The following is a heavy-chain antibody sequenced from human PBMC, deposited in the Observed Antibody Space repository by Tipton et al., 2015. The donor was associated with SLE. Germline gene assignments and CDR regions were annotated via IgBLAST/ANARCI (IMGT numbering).Heavy chain of an antibody. CDR1: GFTFSSYT. J-gene: IGHJ4*02. V-gene: IGHV3-21*03. CDR2: ITSRSSYI. Sequence: GSLRLSCSASGFTFSSYTMNWVRQAPGKGLEWVSSITSRSSYIYYADSVKGRFTISRDNAKNSLYLQMNSLKAEDTGVYFCARYTSNFQDYWGQGTLVTVSS. CDR3: ARYTSNFQDY. D-gene: IGHD2-2*01.